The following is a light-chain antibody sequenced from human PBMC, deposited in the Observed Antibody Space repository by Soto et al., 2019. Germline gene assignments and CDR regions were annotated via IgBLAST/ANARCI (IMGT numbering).Light chain of an antibody. CDR3: MQTLQTPRT. V-gene: IGKV2-28*01. CDR1: QSLLHSNGKNY. Sequence: DIVMTESPLSLPVTPGETASISCRSSQSLLHSNGKNYLDWYLQKPGQSPQLLIYLGSNRASGVPDRFSGSASGTDFTLKISRVEAEDVGVYYCMQTLQTPRTFGQGTKVEIK. CDR2: LGS. J-gene: IGKJ1*01.